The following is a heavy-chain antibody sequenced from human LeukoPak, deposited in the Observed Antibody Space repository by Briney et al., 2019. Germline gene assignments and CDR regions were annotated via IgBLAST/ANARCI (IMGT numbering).Heavy chain of an antibody. Sequence: PGGSLRLSCAASGFSFSSYGIHWVRQAPGKGLEWVAFINYNENNKYYADSVKGRFTITRDNSKNTVYLEMNSLRGGDTAVYYCARDRDTRSYYILYWGQGTLVTVSS. V-gene: IGHV3-30*02. CDR1: GFSFSSYG. J-gene: IGHJ4*02. D-gene: IGHD3-10*01. CDR3: ARDRDTRSYYILY. CDR2: INYNENNK.